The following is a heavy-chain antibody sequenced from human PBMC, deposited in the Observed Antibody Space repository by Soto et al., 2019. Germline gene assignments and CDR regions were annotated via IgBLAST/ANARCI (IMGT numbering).Heavy chain of an antibody. D-gene: IGHD3-16*01. CDR3: AKDLGVRFLTCGGRSTSAGFDY. CDR2: ISGGGGTT. Sequence: EVQLLESGGGLVQPGGSLRLSCSASGFTFSSYALRWVRQSPGKGLEWVAAISGGGGTTYYADSVRGQFTISIYNSKNTLYLQMYSLIAEDTAVYYSAKDLGVRFLTCGGRSTSAGFDYWGQGTLVTVSS. CDR1: GFTFSSYA. V-gene: IGHV3-23*01. J-gene: IGHJ4*02.